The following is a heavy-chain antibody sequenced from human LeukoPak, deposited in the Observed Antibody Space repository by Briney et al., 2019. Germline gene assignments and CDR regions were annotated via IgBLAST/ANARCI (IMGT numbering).Heavy chain of an antibody. J-gene: IGHJ5*02. CDR2: ISSSSSTI. CDR1: GFTFSSYS. D-gene: IGHD3-16*01. CDR3: ARLGTTHHYDNWFDP. V-gene: IGHV3-48*01. Sequence: GGSLRLSCAASGFTFSSYSMNWVRQAPGKGLEWVSYISSSSSTIYYADSVKGRFTISRDNAKNSLYLQMNSLRAEDTAVYYCARLGTTHHYDNWFDPWGQGTLVTVSS.